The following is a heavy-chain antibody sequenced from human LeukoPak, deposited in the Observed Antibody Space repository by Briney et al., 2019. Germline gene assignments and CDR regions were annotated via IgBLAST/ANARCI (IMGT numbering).Heavy chain of an antibody. CDR3: VRQLGQRVPSEWFDP. J-gene: IGHJ5*02. Sequence: ASETLSLTCAVYGGSFSGYYWGWIRQPPGKGLEWIGSISYSGSTMYNPSLKSRVTMSVHTSKNQFSLKLSPVSAADTAVYYCVRQLGQRVPSEWFDPWGQGTLVTVSS. V-gene: IGHV4-34*01. CDR2: ISYSGST. D-gene: IGHD6-13*01. CDR1: GGSFSGYY.